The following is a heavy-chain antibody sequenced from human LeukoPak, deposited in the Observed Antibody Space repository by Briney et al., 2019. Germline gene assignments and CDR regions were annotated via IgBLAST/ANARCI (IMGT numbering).Heavy chain of an antibody. Sequence: PGGSLRLSCAASGFTVSSNYMSWVRQAPGKGLEWVSVIYSGGSTYYADSVKGRFTISRDNSKNTLYLKMNSLRAEDTAVYYCASPNIVVVPADTRYYYYGMDVWGQGTTVTVSS. V-gene: IGHV3-66*01. D-gene: IGHD2-2*01. CDR3: ASPNIVVVPADTRYYYYGMDV. J-gene: IGHJ6*02. CDR1: GFTVSSNY. CDR2: IYSGGST.